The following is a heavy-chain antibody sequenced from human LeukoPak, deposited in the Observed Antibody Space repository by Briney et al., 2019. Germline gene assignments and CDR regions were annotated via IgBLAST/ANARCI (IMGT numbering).Heavy chain of an antibody. J-gene: IGHJ4*02. Sequence: GRSLRLSCAASGFTFSSYAMHWVRQAPGKGLEWVAVISYDGSNKYYADSVKGRFTISRDNSKNTLYLQMNSLRAEDTAVYYCARQAVTLVYEDYWGQGTLVTVSS. V-gene: IGHV3-30*04. D-gene: IGHD5/OR15-5a*01. CDR1: GFTFSSYA. CDR3: ARQAVTLVYEDY. CDR2: ISYDGSNK.